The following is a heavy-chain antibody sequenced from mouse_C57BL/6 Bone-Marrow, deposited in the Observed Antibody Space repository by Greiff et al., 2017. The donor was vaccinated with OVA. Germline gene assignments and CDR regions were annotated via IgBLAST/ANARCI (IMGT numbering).Heavy chain of an antibody. CDR1: GYTFTSYG. CDR2: IYPRSGNT. J-gene: IGHJ3*01. Sequence: VQLQQSGAELARPGASVKLSCKASGYTFTSYGISWVKQRTGQGLEWIGEIYPRSGNTYYNEKFKGKATLTADKSSSSAYMELRSLTSEDSAVYFCARSNYGSSSWFAYWGQGTLVTVSA. CDR3: ARSNYGSSSWFAY. V-gene: IGHV1-81*01. D-gene: IGHD1-1*01.